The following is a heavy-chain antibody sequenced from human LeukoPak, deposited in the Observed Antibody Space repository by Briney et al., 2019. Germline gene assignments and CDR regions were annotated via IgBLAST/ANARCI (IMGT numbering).Heavy chain of an antibody. J-gene: IGHJ4*02. CDR1: GGTFSSYA. CDR3: AGLVVVAATTDLDY. D-gene: IGHD2-15*01. Sequence: GASVKVSCKASGGTFSSYAISWVRQAPGQGLEWMGRIIPIFGIANYAQKFQGRVTITADKSTSTAYMELSSLRSEDTAVYYCAGLVVVAATTDLDYWGQGTLVTVSS. V-gene: IGHV1-69*04. CDR2: IIPIFGIA.